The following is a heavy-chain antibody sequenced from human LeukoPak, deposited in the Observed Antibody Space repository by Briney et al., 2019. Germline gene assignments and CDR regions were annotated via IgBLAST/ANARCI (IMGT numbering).Heavy chain of an antibody. CDR1: GGSFSGYY. V-gene: IGHV4-34*01. D-gene: IGHD3-10*01. Sequence: SETLSLTCAVYGGSFSGYYWSWIRQPPGKGLEWIGEINHSGSTNYNPSLKSRVTISVDTSKNQFSLKLSSVTAADTAVYYCARGRKSYYGSGSYRYYYYYMDVWGKGATVTVSS. J-gene: IGHJ6*03. CDR3: ARGRKSYYGSGSYRYYYYYMDV. CDR2: INHSGST.